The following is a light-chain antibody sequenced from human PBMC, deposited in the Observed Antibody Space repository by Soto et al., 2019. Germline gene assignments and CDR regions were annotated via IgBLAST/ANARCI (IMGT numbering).Light chain of an antibody. CDR3: QSYDSSLSGYV. Sequence: QSVLTQPPSVSGAPGQRVTISCTGRSSNIGAGYDVHWYQQLPGTAPKLLIYGNSNRPSGVPDRFSGSKSGTSASLAITGRQSGDEADHYCQSYDSSLSGYVFGTGTKLTVL. J-gene: IGLJ1*01. CDR1: SSNIGAGYD. CDR2: GNS. V-gene: IGLV1-40*01.